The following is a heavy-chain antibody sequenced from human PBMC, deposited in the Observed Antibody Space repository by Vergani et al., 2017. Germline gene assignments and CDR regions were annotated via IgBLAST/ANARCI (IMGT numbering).Heavy chain of an antibody. D-gene: IGHD2-2*01. Sequence: QVQLVQSGAEVKKPGSSVKVSCKASGGTFSSYAISWVRQAPGQGLEWMGWFIPIFGTANYAQTFQGRVTFTADESTRTAYMELSSLRSENTAVYFCAGVGCSSSTGCTDGFDVWGQGTMVTVSS. CDR3: AGVGCSSSTGCTDGFDV. CDR1: GGTFSSYA. V-gene: IGHV1-69*13. J-gene: IGHJ3*01. CDR2: FIPIFGTA.